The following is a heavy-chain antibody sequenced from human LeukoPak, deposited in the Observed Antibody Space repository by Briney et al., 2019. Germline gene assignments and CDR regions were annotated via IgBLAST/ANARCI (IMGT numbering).Heavy chain of an antibody. Sequence: ASVKVSCKASGYTFTDYYMHWLRQTPGQGLEWMGWIIPNSGGTEYAQKFQGRVTMTRDTSISTFYMELTRLTSDDTAVYYCARRYHDILTGYRTENWFAPWGPGTLVTVSA. CDR1: GYTFTDYY. D-gene: IGHD3-9*01. J-gene: IGHJ5*02. CDR2: IIPNSGGT. CDR3: ARRYHDILTGYRTENWFAP. V-gene: IGHV1-2*02.